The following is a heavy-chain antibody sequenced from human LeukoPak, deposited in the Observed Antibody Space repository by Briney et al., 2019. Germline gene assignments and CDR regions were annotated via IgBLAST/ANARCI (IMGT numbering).Heavy chain of an antibody. Sequence: GRSLRLSCAASGFTFTHYAMHWVRQTPGKGLEWVSAIIGTGASTYYADSVKGRFTISRDNSKNTLLLQMNSLRAEDTGVYFCAKGDQPLLYGGAFDYWGQGTLVTVSS. D-gene: IGHD2-2*02. V-gene: IGHV3-23*01. CDR3: AKGDQPLLYGGAFDY. J-gene: IGHJ4*02. CDR2: IIGTGAST. CDR1: GFTFTHYA.